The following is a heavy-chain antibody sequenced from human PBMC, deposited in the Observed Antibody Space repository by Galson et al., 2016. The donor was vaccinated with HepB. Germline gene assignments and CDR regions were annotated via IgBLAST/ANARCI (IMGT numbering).Heavy chain of an antibody. CDR2: ISWNSGNT. CDR1: GFKFEDYA. D-gene: IGHD1-26*01. J-gene: IGHJ2*01. Sequence: SLRLSCAAAGFKFEDYAMHWVRQAPGKGLEWVSGISWNSGNTGYADSVKGRFTISRDNAKDSLYVQMNSLRAEDTAVYYCTREGVGGFDLWGRGTLVTVSS. CDR3: TREGVGGFDL. V-gene: IGHV3-9*01.